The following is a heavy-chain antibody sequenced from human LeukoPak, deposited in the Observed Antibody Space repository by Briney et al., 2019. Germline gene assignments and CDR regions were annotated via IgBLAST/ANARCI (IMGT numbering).Heavy chain of an antibody. CDR1: GYTFTGSY. CDR2: VNPNSGGT. D-gene: IGHD5-18*01. CDR3: ATTPGYSYSGYYYYGMDV. Sequence: ASVKVSCKASGYTFTGSYMHWVRQAPGQGLEWMGWVNPNSGGTNYAQKFQGRVTMTEDTSTDTAYMELSSLRSEDTAVYYCATTPGYSYSGYYYYGMDVWGQGTTVTVSS. V-gene: IGHV1-2*02. J-gene: IGHJ6*02.